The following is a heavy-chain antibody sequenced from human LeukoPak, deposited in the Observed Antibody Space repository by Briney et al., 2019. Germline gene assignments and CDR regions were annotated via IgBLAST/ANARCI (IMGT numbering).Heavy chain of an antibody. CDR3: TLLPPDTLDI. V-gene: IGHV3-74*01. D-gene: IGHD3-22*01. Sequence: GGSLRLSCEASGFTFGKYWIHWVRQVPGKGLAWVSRINADGSSRAYADSVKGRFTISRDNAKNTLHLQMDSLRDEDTAVYYCTLLPPDTLDIWGQGTMVTVSS. CDR1: GFTFGKYW. CDR2: INADGSSR. J-gene: IGHJ3*02.